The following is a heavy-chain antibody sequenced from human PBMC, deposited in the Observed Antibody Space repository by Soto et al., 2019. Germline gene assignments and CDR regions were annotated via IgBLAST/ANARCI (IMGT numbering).Heavy chain of an antibody. CDR2: INPANGNR. V-gene: IGHV1-18*04. CDR3: ARDRLRGYDNSGLYS. Sequence: QVQLVQSGSQLRKPGASVKVLCEASGYSFQYYGIHWVRQAPGQGLQWMGWINPANGNRNYAQKFEDRITMTMDTSTHSMSLEVGRLTFDDTAIYYCARDRLRGYDNSGLYSWGQGTLVTVSS. CDR1: GYSFQYYG. J-gene: IGHJ4*02. D-gene: IGHD3-22*01.